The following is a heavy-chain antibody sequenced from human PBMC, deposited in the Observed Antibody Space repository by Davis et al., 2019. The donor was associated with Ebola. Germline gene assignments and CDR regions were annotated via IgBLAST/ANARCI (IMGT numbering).Heavy chain of an antibody. V-gene: IGHV3-15*07. CDR2: IKSKTDGGTT. J-gene: IGHJ2*01. CDR1: GFTFSNAW. CDR3: TTDPLVGVYVRFDL. Sequence: PGGSLRLSCAASGFTFSNAWMNWVRQAPGKGLEWVGRIKSKTDGGTTDYAAPVKGRFTISRDDSKNTLYLQMNSLKTEDTAVYYCTTDPLVGVYVRFDLWGRGTLVTVSS. D-gene: IGHD5/OR15-5a*01.